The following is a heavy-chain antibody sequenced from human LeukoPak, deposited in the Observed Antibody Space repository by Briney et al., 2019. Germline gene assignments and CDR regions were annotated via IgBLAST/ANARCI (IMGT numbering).Heavy chain of an antibody. CDR1: GFTFSSYA. CDR2: INHSGST. D-gene: IGHD3-22*01. CDR3: AREFLEYYYDSSGYNPPDY. Sequence: PGGSLRLSCAASGFTFSSYAMSWVRQPPGKGLEWIGEINHSGSTNYNPSLKSRVTISVDTSKNQFSLKLSSVTAADTAVYYCAREFLEYYYDSSGYNPPDYWGQGTLVTVSS. V-gene: IGHV4-34*01. J-gene: IGHJ4*02.